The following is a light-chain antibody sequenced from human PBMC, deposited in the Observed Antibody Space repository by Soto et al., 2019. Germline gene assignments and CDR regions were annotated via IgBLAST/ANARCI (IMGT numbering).Light chain of an antibody. CDR1: SSDVGGYNY. Sequence: QSALTQPASVYGSPGQSITISCTGTSSDVGGYNYVSWYQQHPGKAPKLMIYDVNNRPSGVSNRFSGSKSGNTASLTISGLQAEDEADYYCSSYTGSSTYVVFGGGTKVTVL. CDR3: SSYTGSSTYVV. J-gene: IGLJ2*01. CDR2: DVN. V-gene: IGLV2-14*01.